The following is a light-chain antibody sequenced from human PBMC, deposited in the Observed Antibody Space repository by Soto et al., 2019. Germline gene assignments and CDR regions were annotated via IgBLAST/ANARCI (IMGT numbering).Light chain of an antibody. V-gene: IGLV1-44*01. J-gene: IGLJ3*02. CDR3: AAWDDSLNGRV. CDR1: SSNIGSNT. Sequence: QSVLTQPPSASGTPGQRVTISCSGSSSNIGSNTVNWYQQVPGTAPKLLIYRKNQRPSWVPDRFSGSKSGTSASLAISGLQSEDEADYYCAAWDDSLNGRVFGGGTKLTVL. CDR2: RKN.